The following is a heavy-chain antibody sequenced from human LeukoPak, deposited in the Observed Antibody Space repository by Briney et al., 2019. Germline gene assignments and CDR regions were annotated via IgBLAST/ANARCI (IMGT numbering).Heavy chain of an antibody. J-gene: IGHJ4*02. D-gene: IGHD2-15*01. Sequence: PSETLSLTCAVYGGSFSGYYWSWIRQPPGKGLEWIGEINHSGSTNYNPSLKSRLSLSVDTSKNQISLRLSSATAADTAVYYCARAVLSYCSGGSCPYFDYWGQGTLVTVSS. CDR1: GGSFSGYY. V-gene: IGHV4-34*01. CDR3: ARAVLSYCSGGSCPYFDY. CDR2: INHSGST.